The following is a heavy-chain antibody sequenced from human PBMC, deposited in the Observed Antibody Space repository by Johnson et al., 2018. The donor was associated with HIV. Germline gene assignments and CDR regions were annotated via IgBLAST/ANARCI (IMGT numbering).Heavy chain of an antibody. CDR1: GFTFSSYG. J-gene: IGHJ3*02. Sequence: QVQLVESGGGVVQPGGSLRLSCAASGFTFSSYGMHWVRQAPGKGLEWVSGISWNSGSIGYADSVKGRFTISRDNSKNSLYLQMNSLRAEDTAVYYCASHYDSSVVDAFDIWGQGTMVTVSS. V-gene: IGHV3-NL1*01. D-gene: IGHD3-22*01. CDR3: ASHYDSSVVDAFDI. CDR2: ISWNSGSI.